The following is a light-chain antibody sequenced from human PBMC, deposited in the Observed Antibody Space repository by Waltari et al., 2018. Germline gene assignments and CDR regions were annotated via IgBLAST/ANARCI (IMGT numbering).Light chain of an antibody. Sequence: SSELNQDPAVSVALGPTVKITCQGDSLRKFSAIWYQPRPGQAPILVLYGPDYRPSGIPGRFSGSTSGGTASLTITGAQAEDEAVYYCHSRDSTSTRVFGGGTRLTV. CDR3: HSRDSTSTRV. J-gene: IGLJ3*02. CDR1: SLRKFS. CDR2: GPD. V-gene: IGLV3-19*01.